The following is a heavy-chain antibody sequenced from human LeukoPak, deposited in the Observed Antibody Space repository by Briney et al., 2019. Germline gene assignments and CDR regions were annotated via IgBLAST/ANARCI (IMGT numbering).Heavy chain of an antibody. CDR3: ARYKPNSGWFDY. CDR2: IDWDDDK. Sequence: SGPALVKPTQTLTLTCTFSGFSLSTSGMCVSWIRQPPGKALEWLARIDWDDDKYYSTSLKTRLTISKDTSKNQVVLTMTNMDPVDTVTYYCARYKPNSGWFDYWGQGTLVTVSS. CDR1: GFSLSTSGMC. V-gene: IGHV2-70*11. D-gene: IGHD6-19*01. J-gene: IGHJ4*02.